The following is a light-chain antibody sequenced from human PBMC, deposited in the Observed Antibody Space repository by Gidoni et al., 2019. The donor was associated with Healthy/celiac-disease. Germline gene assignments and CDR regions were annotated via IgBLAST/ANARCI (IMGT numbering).Light chain of an antibody. CDR2: GAS. Sequence: EIVTTSFPATLSVSPGDRATLSCRASQSVSSNLAWYQQKPGQAPRLLIYGASTRATGIPARFSGSGSGTEFTLTISSLQSEDFAVYYCQQYNSRPPTFGGGTKVEIK. CDR1: QSVSSN. V-gene: IGKV3D-15*01. CDR3: QQYNSRPPT. J-gene: IGKJ4*01.